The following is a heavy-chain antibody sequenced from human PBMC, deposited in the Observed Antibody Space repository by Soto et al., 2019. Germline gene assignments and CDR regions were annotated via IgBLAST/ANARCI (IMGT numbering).Heavy chain of an antibody. Sequence: QVQLVESGGGVVQPGRSLRLSCAASGFTFSNYAMHWVRQAPGKGLEWVAVISYDGSNNYYADSVKGRFTISRDNSKNTLYLQMNRLRAEDTAVYYCAKVQWLVRGGLDCWGQGTLVTVSS. CDR3: AKVQWLVRGGLDC. J-gene: IGHJ4*02. V-gene: IGHV3-30-3*01. D-gene: IGHD6-19*01. CDR1: GFTFSNYA. CDR2: ISYDGSNN.